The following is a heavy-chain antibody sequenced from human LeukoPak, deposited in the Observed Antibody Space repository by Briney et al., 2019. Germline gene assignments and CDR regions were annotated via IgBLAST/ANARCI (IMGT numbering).Heavy chain of an antibody. D-gene: IGHD4-17*01. CDR3: ARVPYGDYIDS. V-gene: IGHV1-2*02. CDR2: INPNSGVT. Sequence: GASVKVSCKASGFTFTGYYIHWVRQAPGQGLEWMGWINPNSGVTNYAQKFQGRVTMTRDTSISTAYMDLRRLRSDDTGLYYCARVPYGDYIDSWGQGTLVTVSS. CDR1: GFTFTGYY. J-gene: IGHJ4*02.